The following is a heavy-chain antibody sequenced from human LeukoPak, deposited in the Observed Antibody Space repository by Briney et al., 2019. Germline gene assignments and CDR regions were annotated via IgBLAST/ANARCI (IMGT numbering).Heavy chain of an antibody. CDR2: ISGSGGTT. CDR1: GFGFSTFA. CDR3: AKGGSSWSYYFDY. D-gene: IGHD6-13*01. Sequence: TGGSLGLSCSASGFGFSTFAMNWVRQAPGKGLEWVSAISGSGGTTYYADSVKGRFTISRDNSKNTLYLQMNSLRADDTALYYCAKGGSSWSYYFDYWGQGTLVTVSS. J-gene: IGHJ4*02. V-gene: IGHV3-23*01.